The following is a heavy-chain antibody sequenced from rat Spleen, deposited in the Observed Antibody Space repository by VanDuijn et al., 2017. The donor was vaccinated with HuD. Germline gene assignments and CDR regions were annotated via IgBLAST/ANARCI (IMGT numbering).Heavy chain of an antibody. V-gene: IGHV2-77*01. J-gene: IGHJ3*01. Sequence: QVQMKETGPGLVQTTQTLSVTCTVSGFSLTSYDVHWVRQPPGKGLEWMGGIWGDGSTAYNSALKSRLSISRDTSKSQVFLKVNSLQTEDTAIYFCSRDEYRDNWGFAYWGQVTLVTVSS. CDR2: IWGDGST. D-gene: IGHD1-5*01. CDR1: GFSLTSYD. CDR3: SRDEYRDNWGFAY.